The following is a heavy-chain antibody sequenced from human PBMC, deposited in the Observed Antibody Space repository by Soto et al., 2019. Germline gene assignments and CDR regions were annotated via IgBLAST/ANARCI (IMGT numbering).Heavy chain of an antibody. V-gene: IGHV1-18*01. D-gene: IGHD3-16*01. J-gene: IGHJ4*02. CDR1: GYTFTNYG. CDR3: LRAEGGITSPFDY. CDR2: ISAYNGNT. Sequence: QVQLVQSRAEVKKPGASVKVSCKASGYTFTNYGINWVRQAPGQGLEWMGWISAYNGNTNYAQKFQGRVTMTTDTSTSTAYMELRSLRSDGTAVYFCLRAEGGITSPFDYWGQGTLVTVSS.